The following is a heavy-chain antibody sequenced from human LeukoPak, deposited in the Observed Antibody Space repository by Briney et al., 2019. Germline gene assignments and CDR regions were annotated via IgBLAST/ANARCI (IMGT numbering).Heavy chain of an antibody. CDR1: GASISSGGYY. V-gene: IGHV4-31*03. D-gene: IGHD3-10*01. CDR2: IYYTGST. Sequence: SQTLSLTCTVSGASISSGGYYWSWIRQHPGKGLEWIGYIYYTGSTYYNPSLKSRVTISVDTSKNQFSLKLSSVTAADTAVYYCATDNSYGSGSYYTWGQGTLVTVSS. J-gene: IGHJ4*02. CDR3: ATDNSYGSGSYYT.